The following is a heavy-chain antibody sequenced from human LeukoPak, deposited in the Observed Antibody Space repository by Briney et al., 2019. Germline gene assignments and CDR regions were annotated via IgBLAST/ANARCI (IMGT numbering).Heavy chain of an antibody. J-gene: IGHJ6*02. Sequence: LAGGSLRLSCAASGFTFSSYGMHWVRQAPGKGLEWVAVIWYDGSNKYYADSVKGRFTISRDNSKNTLYLQMNSLRAEDTAVYYCARGDVVVPLYYYGMGVWGQGTTVTVS. CDR2: IWYDGSNK. CDR3: ARGDVVVPLYYYGMGV. CDR1: GFTFSSYG. D-gene: IGHD2-21*01. V-gene: IGHV3-33*01.